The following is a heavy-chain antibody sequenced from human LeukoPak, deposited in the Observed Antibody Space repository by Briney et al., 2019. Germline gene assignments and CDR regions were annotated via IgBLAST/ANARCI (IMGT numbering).Heavy chain of an antibody. Sequence: PGGSLRLSCAASRFTFSAYWMSWVRQAPGKGLEWVANINQDGSESYYVDSVKGRFSISRDNAKNSLFLQMNSLRAEDTAVYFCARSHRSFASGSGDYWGQGTLVTVSS. CDR1: RFTFSAYW. CDR3: ARSHRSFASGSGDY. V-gene: IGHV3-7*05. D-gene: IGHD3-10*01. J-gene: IGHJ4*02. CDR2: INQDGSES.